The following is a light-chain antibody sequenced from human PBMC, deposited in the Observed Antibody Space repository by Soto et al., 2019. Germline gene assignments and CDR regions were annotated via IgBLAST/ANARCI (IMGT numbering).Light chain of an antibody. CDR1: QSVSSN. Sequence: EIVMTQAPATLSVSPGERATLSCRASQSVSSNLAWYQQKPGQAPRLLIYGVSTRATGIPARFSGSGSGTEFTLTISSLQSEDFAVYYCQQYNNRPPITFGQGTRLEIK. CDR3: QQYNNRPPIT. J-gene: IGKJ5*01. V-gene: IGKV3-15*01. CDR2: GVS.